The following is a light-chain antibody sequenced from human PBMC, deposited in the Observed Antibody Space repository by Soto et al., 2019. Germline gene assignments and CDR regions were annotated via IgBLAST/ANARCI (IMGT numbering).Light chain of an antibody. CDR2: GAS. J-gene: IGKJ1*01. CDR3: QQYNSYRT. V-gene: IGKV3-20*01. Sequence: EIVFTQSPCTLSLSPGERATLSCRASQSVSNNYLAWYQQKPGQAPRLLIYGASNRATGIPDRFSGSGSGTDFTLTISSLQPDDFATYYCQQYNSYRTFGQGTKVDI. CDR1: QSVSNNY.